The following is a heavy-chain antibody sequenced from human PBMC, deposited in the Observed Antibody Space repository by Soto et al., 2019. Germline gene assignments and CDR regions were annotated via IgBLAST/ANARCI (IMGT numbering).Heavy chain of an antibody. Sequence: QLQLQESGPGLVKPSETLSLTCAVSGDSFSSSFYYWGWIRQPPGKGLEWIGSSRYSGSTYYNPSLERRVTTSVDTSKNQFSLKLNSVTAADTAVYYCARVFDYWGQGILVTVSS. J-gene: IGHJ4*02. CDR2: SRYSGST. CDR3: ARVFDY. V-gene: IGHV4-39*01. CDR1: GDSFSSSFYY.